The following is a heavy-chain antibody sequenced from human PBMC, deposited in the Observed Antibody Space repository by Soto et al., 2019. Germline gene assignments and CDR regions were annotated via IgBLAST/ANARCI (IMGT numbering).Heavy chain of an antibody. D-gene: IGHD6-19*01. CDR3: TKGFWAVAGTRYFDY. Sequence: ASVKVSCKSSGYTLTGYYMHWVRQAPGQGLEWMGWINLNSGGTNYAQKFQGWVTMTRDTSISTAYMELSRLRSDDTAVYYCTKGFWAVAGTRYFDYWGQGTLVTVSS. CDR2: INLNSGGT. V-gene: IGHV1-2*04. J-gene: IGHJ4*02. CDR1: GYTLTGYY.